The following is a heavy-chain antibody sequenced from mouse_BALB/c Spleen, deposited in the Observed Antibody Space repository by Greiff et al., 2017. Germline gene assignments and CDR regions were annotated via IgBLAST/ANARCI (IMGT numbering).Heavy chain of an antibody. CDR1: GYTFTSYW. V-gene: IGHV1-87*01. CDR3: ARDYDPLGYAMDY. Sequence: VQLHQSGAELARPGASVKLSCKASGYTFTSYWMQWVKQRPGQGLEWIGAIYPGDGDTRYTQKFKGKATLTADKSSSTAYMQLSSLASEDSAVYYCARDYDPLGYAMDYWGQGTSVTVSS. J-gene: IGHJ4*01. D-gene: IGHD2-4*01. CDR2: IYPGDGDT.